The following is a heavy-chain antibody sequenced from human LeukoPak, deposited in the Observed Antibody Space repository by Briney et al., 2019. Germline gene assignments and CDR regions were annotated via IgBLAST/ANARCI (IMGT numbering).Heavy chain of an antibody. CDR1: GFTFSSYA. D-gene: IGHD3-3*01. CDR2: ISYDGSNK. Sequence: GGSLRLSCAASGFTFSSYAMHWVRQAPGKGLEWVAVISYDGSNKYYADSVKGRFTISRDNSKNTLYLQMNSLRAEDTAVYYCARDQSRWIFGQSVDYWGQGTLVTVSS. V-gene: IGHV3-30*04. CDR3: ARDQSRWIFGQSVDY. J-gene: IGHJ4*02.